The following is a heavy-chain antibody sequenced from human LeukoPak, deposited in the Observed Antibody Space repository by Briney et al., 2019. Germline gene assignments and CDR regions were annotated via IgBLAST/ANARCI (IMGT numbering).Heavy chain of an antibody. Sequence: ETLSLTCTISGGSISSSSYYWGWIRQPPGKGLEWIGSIYYSGSTYYNPSLKSRVTISVDTSKNQFSLKLSSVTAADTAVYYCARHRSNYAGPNWFDPWGQGTLVTVSS. D-gene: IGHD4-11*01. CDR1: GGSISSSSYY. CDR2: IYYSGST. CDR3: ARHRSNYAGPNWFDP. J-gene: IGHJ5*02. V-gene: IGHV4-39*01.